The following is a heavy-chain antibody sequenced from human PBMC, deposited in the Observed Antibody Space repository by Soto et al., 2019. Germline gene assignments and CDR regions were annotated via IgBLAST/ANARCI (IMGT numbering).Heavy chain of an antibody. J-gene: IGHJ6*02. CDR3: AREQLWLNAGDGMDV. CDR2: ISAYNGNT. Sequence: QVQLVQSGAEVKKPGASVKVSCKASGYTFTSYGLSWVRQAPGQGLEWMGWISAYNGNTKYAQKLHGRVTMTTDTSTSTAYMELRSMRSDDTAVYYCAREQLWLNAGDGMDVWGQGTTVTVSS. V-gene: IGHV1-18*01. CDR1: GYTFTSYG. D-gene: IGHD5-18*01.